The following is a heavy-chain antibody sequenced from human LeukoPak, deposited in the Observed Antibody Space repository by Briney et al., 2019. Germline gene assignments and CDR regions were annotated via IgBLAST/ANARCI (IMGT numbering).Heavy chain of an antibody. V-gene: IGHV4-30-2*01. CDR3: ARNSAARRRGWFDP. J-gene: IGHJ5*02. CDR1: GGSISSGGYY. CDR2: INHSGST. D-gene: IGHD6-6*01. Sequence: SQTLSLTCTVSGGSISSGGYYWSWIRQPPGKGLEWIGEINHSGSTNYNPSLKSRVTISVDTSKNQFSLKLSSVTAADTAVYYCARNSAARRRGWFDPWGQGTLVTVSS.